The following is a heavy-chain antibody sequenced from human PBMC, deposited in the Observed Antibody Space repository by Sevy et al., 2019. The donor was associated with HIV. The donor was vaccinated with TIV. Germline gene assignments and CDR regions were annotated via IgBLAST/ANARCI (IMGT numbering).Heavy chain of an antibody. Sequence: GGSLRLSCAASGFTFNRYWMSWVRQAPGKGLQWVANIKLDGSEKYYLDPVRGRFTISRDNAKNSLYLQMNSLRAEDTAVYYCARDCNSATCLWGLDVWGLGTTVTVSS. CDR1: GFTFNRYW. J-gene: IGHJ6*02. CDR3: ARDCNSATCLWGLDV. D-gene: IGHD1-26*01. V-gene: IGHV3-7*03. CDR2: IKLDGSEK.